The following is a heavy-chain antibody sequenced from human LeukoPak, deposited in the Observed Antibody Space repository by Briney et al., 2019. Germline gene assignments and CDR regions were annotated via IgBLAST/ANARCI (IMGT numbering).Heavy chain of an antibody. CDR3: ATDGFLAAALIDY. Sequence: GGSLRLSCAVSGFTFSDYWMTWVRQAPGKGLEWVANINQDGSEKYYVDSVEGRFTISRDSVKNSLYLQMTSVRAEDTAVYYCATDGFLAAALIDYWGQGTLVTVSS. V-gene: IGHV3-7*01. J-gene: IGHJ4*02. CDR2: INQDGSEK. CDR1: GFTFSDYW. D-gene: IGHD6-13*01.